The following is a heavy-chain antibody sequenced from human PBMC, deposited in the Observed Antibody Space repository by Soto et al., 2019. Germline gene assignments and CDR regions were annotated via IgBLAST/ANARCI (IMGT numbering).Heavy chain of an antibody. CDR1: GVSISSGY. CDR3: ATSNPTCPGCCS. V-gene: IGHV4-59*01. Sequence: SETLSLTCSVSGVSISSGYCTWIRQSPGKGLEWIGYISHSGPRHYRASLQSRLTMSVETSKNQFSLNLTSVTAADTAIYYCATSNPTCPGCCSWGQGTLVTVSS. CDR2: ISHSGPR. J-gene: IGHJ5*02. D-gene: IGHD6-19*01.